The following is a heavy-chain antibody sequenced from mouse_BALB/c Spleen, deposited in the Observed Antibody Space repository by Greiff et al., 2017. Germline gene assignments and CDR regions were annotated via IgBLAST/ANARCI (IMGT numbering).Heavy chain of an antibody. D-gene: IGHD2-1*01. CDR2: ISYDGSN. J-gene: IGHJ4*01. CDR3: ARSGGNSYAMDY. CDR1: GYSITSGYY. Sequence: VQLQQSGPGLVKPSQSLSLTCSVTGYSITSGYYWNWIRQFPGNKLEWMGYISYDGSNNYNPSLKNRISITRDTSKNQFFLKLNSVTTEDTATYYCARSGGNSYAMDYWGQGTSVTVSS. V-gene: IGHV3-6*02.